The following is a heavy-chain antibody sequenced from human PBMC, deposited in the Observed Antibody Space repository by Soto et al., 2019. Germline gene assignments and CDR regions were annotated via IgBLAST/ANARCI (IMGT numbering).Heavy chain of an antibody. D-gene: IGHD2-15*01. V-gene: IGHV4-30-2*01. J-gene: IGHJ5*02. CDR1: GGSISSGGYS. Sequence: QLQLQESGSGLVKPSQTLSLTCAVSGGSISSGGYSWSWIRQPPGTGLEWIGYIYHSGSTYYNPSLKTRVTLSVDRSKKQFSLKLSSVTAADTAVYYCARAQDNVWFYPWGQGTLVTVSS. CDR3: ARAQDNVWFYP. CDR2: IYHSGST.